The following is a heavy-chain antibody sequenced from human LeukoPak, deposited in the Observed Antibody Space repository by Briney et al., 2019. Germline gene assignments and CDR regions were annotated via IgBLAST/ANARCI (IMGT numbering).Heavy chain of an antibody. CDR2: ISYDATNK. D-gene: IGHD1-26*01. V-gene: IGHV3-30*18. J-gene: IGHJ4*02. CDR1: GFTFSSSD. Sequence: GGSLRLSCAASGFTFSSSDMHWVRQAPGKGLEWVAVISYDATNKYYADYVKGRFTLSRDNDKNTLYLQTNTLRDEDTAVYYCAKASSYYFYYFEYWGQGTLVTVSS. CDR3: AKASSYYFYYFEY.